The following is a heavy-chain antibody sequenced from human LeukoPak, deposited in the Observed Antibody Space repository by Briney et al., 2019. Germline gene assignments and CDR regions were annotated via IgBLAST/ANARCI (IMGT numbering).Heavy chain of an antibody. CDR3: ATGGSGSYPRHNFDY. CDR2: IYYSGST. J-gene: IGHJ4*02. CDR1: GGSFSSGSYY. D-gene: IGHD3-10*01. Sequence: SETLSLTCTVSGGSFSSGSYYWSWIRRPPGKGLEWIGYIYYSGSTNYNPSLKSRVTISVDTSKNQFSLKLSSVTAADTAVYYCATGGSGSYPRHNFDYWGQGTLVTVSS. V-gene: IGHV4-61*01.